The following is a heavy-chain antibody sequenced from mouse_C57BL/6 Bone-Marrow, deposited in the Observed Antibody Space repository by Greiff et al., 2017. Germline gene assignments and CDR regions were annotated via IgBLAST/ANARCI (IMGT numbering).Heavy chain of an antibody. Sequence: EVKLVESGGGLVQPGESLKLSCESNEYEFPSHDMSWVRKTPEKRLELVAAINSDGGSTYYPDTMERRFIISRDNTKKTLYLQMSSLRSEDTALYYCASLPHYYGQERRFAYWGQETLVTVSA. J-gene: IGHJ3*01. CDR3: ASLPHYYGQERRFAY. D-gene: IGHD1-2*01. CDR1: EYEFPSHD. CDR2: INSDGGST. V-gene: IGHV5-2*03.